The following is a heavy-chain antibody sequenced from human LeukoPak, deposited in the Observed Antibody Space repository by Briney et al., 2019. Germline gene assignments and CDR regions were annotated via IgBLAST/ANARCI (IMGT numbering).Heavy chain of an antibody. J-gene: IGHJ4*02. CDR2: ISGSGGST. Sequence: GGSLRLSCAASGFTFSSYAMSWVRQAPGKGLEWVTAISGSGGSTYYADSVKGRFTISRDNSKNTLYLQMNSLRAEDTAVYYCAKARWAPTYYDYWGQGTLVTVSS. CDR3: AKARWAPTYYDY. CDR1: GFTFSSYA. D-gene: IGHD4-23*01. V-gene: IGHV3-23*01.